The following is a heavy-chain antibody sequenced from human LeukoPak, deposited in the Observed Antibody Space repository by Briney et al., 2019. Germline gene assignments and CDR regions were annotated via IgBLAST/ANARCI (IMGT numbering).Heavy chain of an antibody. Sequence: SETLSLTCTVSGGSISSYYWSWIRQPAGKGLEWIGRIYTSGSTNYNPSLKSRVTISVDTSKNQFSLKLSSVTAADTAVYYCARDIVVVPAAKVAWFDPWGQGTLVTVSS. CDR1: GGSISSYY. V-gene: IGHV4-4*07. CDR3: ARDIVVVPAAKVAWFDP. CDR2: IYTSGST. J-gene: IGHJ5*02. D-gene: IGHD2-2*01.